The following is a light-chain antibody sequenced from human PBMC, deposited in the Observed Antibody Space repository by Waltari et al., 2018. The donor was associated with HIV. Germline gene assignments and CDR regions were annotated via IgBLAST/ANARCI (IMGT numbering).Light chain of an antibody. Sequence: SYVLTQPPSVSVAPGKTARISGEGDNNGSKSVQWYQQKPGQAPVVVRYYDSDRPSGIPERFSGSKSGNTATLTISRVEAGDEADYYCQVWDRGSDHYVFGTGTKVTVV. V-gene: IGLV3-21*04. J-gene: IGLJ1*01. CDR1: NNGSKS. CDR2: YDS. CDR3: QVWDRGSDHYV.